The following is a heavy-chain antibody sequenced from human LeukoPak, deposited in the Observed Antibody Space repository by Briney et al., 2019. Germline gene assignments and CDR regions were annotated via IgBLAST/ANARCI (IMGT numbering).Heavy chain of an antibody. V-gene: IGHV3-30*04. CDR3: ARDPLGDSTYYFDY. J-gene: IGHJ4*02. D-gene: IGHD2-21*01. Sequence: HPGGSLRLSCAASGFTFSSYAMHWVRQAPGKGLEWVAVISFDGSDKYYADSVKGRFTISRDNSKNTLYLQMNSLRAEDTAVYYCARDPLGDSTYYFDYWGQGTRVTVSS. CDR2: ISFDGSDK. CDR1: GFTFSSYA.